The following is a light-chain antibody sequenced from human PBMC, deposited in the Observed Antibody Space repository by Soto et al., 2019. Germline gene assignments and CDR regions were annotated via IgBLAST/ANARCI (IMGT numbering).Light chain of an antibody. CDR1: SSNIGSNS. Sequence: QAVVTQPPSASGTPGQRVTISCSGSSSNIGSNSVIWYQQLPGTAPKLLIYSNNQRPSGVPDRFSGSKSGTSASLAIRGLQSEDEADYYCATWDDSLNGYVFGSGTKVTVL. J-gene: IGLJ1*01. CDR3: ATWDDSLNGYV. CDR2: SNN. V-gene: IGLV1-44*01.